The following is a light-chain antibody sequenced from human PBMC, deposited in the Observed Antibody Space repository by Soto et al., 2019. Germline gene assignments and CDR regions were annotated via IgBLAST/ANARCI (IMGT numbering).Light chain of an antibody. CDR1: QSINNN. V-gene: IGKV3-20*01. J-gene: IGKJ1*01. Sequence: EIVLTQSPATLSLSLGESATLSCRASQSINNNLAWYQQRPGQAPRLLIYGASTRATGIPARFSGSGSGTDFTLTISRLEPEDFAVYHCQQYDTSPTFGQGAKVDIK. CDR2: GAS. CDR3: QQYDTSPT.